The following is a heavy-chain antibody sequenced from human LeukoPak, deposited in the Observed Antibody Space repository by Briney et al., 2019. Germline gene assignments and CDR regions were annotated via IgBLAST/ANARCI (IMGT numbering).Heavy chain of an antibody. CDR3: AAGGDTAKGGKN. CDR1: GASISGTSYY. V-gene: IGHV4-31*03. CDR2: IHFSGTI. Sequence: SETLSLTCTVSGASISGTSYYWTWTRHHPGEGLEWLGFIHFSGTIYYNPSLSRRLIISADTSKNQMSLKLSSVTAADTAVYYCAAGGDTAKGGKNWGQGTQVTVSS. D-gene: IGHD5-18*01. J-gene: IGHJ4*02.